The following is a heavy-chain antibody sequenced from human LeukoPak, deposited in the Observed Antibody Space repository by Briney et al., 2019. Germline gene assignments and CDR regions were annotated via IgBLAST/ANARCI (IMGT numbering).Heavy chain of an antibody. CDR2: IRYDGSNK. CDR1: GFTFRSYG. J-gene: IGHJ6*03. V-gene: IGHV3-30*02. Sequence: GGSLRLSCAASGFTFRSYGMHWVRQAPGKGLEWVAFIRYDGSNKYYADSVKGRFTISRDNSKNTLYLQMNSLRAEDTAVYYCARTLTYYYGSGYYYMDVWGKGTTVTISS. D-gene: IGHD3-10*01. CDR3: ARTLTYYYGSGYYYMDV.